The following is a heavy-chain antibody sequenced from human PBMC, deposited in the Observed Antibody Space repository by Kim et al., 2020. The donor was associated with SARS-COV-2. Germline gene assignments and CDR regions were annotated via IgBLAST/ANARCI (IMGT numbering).Heavy chain of an antibody. V-gene: IGHV4-31*03. CDR3: ASEGGGTATNSGYFDY. CDR1: GGSISSGGYY. J-gene: IGHJ4*02. CDR2: IYYSGST. Sequence: SETLSLTCTVSGGSISSGGYYWSWIRQHPGKGLEWIGYIYYSGSTYYNPSLKSRVTISVDTSKNQFSLKLSSVTAADTAVYYCASEGGGTATNSGYFDYWGQGTLVTVSS. D-gene: IGHD4-17*01.